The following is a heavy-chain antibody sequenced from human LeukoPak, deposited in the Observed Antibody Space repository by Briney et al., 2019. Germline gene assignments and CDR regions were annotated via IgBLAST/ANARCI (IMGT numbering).Heavy chain of an antibody. Sequence: ASVKVSCKASGYTFTSYDINWVRQATGQGLEGMGWMNPNSGNTGYAQKFQGRVTMTRNTSISTAYMELSSLRSEDTAVYYCARGLDYDFWSGYLGYDQPAGYWGQGTLVTVSS. V-gene: IGHV1-8*01. CDR2: MNPNSGNT. CDR3: ARGLDYDFWSGYLGYDQPAGY. D-gene: IGHD3-3*01. CDR1: GYTFTSYD. J-gene: IGHJ4*02.